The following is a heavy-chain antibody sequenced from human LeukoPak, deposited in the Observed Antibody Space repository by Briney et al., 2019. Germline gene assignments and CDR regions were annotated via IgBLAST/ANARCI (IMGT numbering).Heavy chain of an antibody. CDR2: IYYSGST. D-gene: IGHD5-12*01. CDR1: GDSTTSSSHY. V-gene: IGHV4-39*01. CDR3: ARQGPLSGYDYAAFDY. Sequence: PSETLSLTCTVSGDSTTSSSHYWGWARQPPGKGLEWIGSIYYSGSTYYNPSLKSRVTISVDTSKNQLSLNLRSVTAADTAVYYCARQGPLSGYDYAAFDYWGQGTLVIVSS. J-gene: IGHJ4*02.